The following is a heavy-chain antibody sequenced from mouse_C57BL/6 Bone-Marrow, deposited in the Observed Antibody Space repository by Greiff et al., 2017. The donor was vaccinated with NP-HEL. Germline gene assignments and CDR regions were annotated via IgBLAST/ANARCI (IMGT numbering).Heavy chain of an antibody. CDR2: IDPSDSYT. Sequence: VQLQQPGAELVRPGTSVKLSCKASGYTFTSYWMHWVKQRPGQGLEWIGVIDPSDSYTNYNQKFKGKATLTVDTSSSTAYMQLSSLTSEDSAVYYCAFDGSSYGGWGHGTSVTVSS. J-gene: IGHJ4*01. V-gene: IGHV1-59*01. D-gene: IGHD1-1*01. CDR3: AFDGSSYGG. CDR1: GYTFTSYW.